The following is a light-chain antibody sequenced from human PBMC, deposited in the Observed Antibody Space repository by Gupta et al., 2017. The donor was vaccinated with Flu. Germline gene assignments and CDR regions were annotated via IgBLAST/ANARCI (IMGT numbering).Light chain of an antibody. J-gene: IGKJ4*01. CDR3: QQYDNWPPLT. CDR2: DAS. CDR1: QSVSLN. V-gene: IGKV3-15*01. Sequence: EIVMTQSPATLSVSPGDRATLSCRASQSVSLNLAWYQQKPGQAPRLLIYDASTRATGAPARFSGSGFGTEFTLTISNLQSEDFAVYYCQQYDNWPPLTFGGGTRVEI.